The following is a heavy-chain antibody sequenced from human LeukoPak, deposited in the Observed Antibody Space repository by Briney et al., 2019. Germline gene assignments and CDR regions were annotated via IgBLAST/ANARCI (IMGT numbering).Heavy chain of an antibody. D-gene: IGHD2-2*01. CDR3: AKDIISAAIPDAFEI. CDR1: GFTFSHYG. Sequence: PGRSLRLSCTASGFTFSHYGMHWVRQAPGKGQEWVAVTSYDGSRKHYADSVKGRFTTSRDNSKNMLYLQMNSLRAEDTAVYYCAKDIISAAIPDAFEIWAQGTMVTVSP. V-gene: IGHV3-30*18. CDR2: TSYDGSRK. J-gene: IGHJ3*02.